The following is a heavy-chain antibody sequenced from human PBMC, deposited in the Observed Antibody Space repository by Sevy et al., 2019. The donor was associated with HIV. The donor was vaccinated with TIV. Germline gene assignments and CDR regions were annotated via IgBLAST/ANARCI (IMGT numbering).Heavy chain of an antibody. V-gene: IGHV3-21*01. CDR2: ISSSSSYI. Sequence: GGSLRLSCAASGFTFSSYSMNWVRQAPGKGLEWVSSISSSSSYIYYADSVKGRFTISRDNAKNALYLQMNSLGAEDTAVYYCARDPRTAAAGTRYFDYWGQGTLVTVSS. J-gene: IGHJ4*02. CDR1: GFTFSSYS. D-gene: IGHD6-13*01. CDR3: ARDPRTAAAGTRYFDY.